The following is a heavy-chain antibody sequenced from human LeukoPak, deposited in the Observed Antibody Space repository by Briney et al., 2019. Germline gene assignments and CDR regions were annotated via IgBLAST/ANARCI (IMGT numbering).Heavy chain of an antibody. CDR2: INPSGGST. D-gene: IGHD3-3*01. Sequence: ASVKVSCKASGYTFTSYYMHWVRQAPGQGLEWMGIINPSGGSTSYAQKFQGRVTMTRDTSTSTVYMELSSLRSEDTAVYYCARAHWSYDLWSGYYSWFDPWGQGTLVTVSS. CDR1: GYTFTSYY. V-gene: IGHV1-46*01. CDR3: ARAHWSYDLWSGYYSWFDP. J-gene: IGHJ5*02.